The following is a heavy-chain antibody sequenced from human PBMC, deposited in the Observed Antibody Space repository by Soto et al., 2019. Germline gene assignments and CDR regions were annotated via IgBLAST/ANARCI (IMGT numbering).Heavy chain of an antibody. CDR1: GYTFTGYY. J-gene: IGHJ6*02. CDR3: ARGEDIVVVPAAASTCYYYYGMDV. V-gene: IGHV1-2*02. CDR2: INPNSGGT. Sequence: ASVKVSCKASGYTFTGYYMHWVRQAPGQGLEWMGWINPNSGGTNYAQKFQGRVTMTRDTSISTAYMELSRLRSDDTAVYYCARGEDIVVVPAAASTCYYYYGMDVWGQGTTVTVS. D-gene: IGHD2-2*01.